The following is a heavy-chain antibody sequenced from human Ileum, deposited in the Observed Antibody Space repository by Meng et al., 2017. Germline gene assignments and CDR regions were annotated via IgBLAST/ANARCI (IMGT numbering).Heavy chain of an antibody. J-gene: IGHJ4*02. D-gene: IGHD4-23*01. CDR3: ARHGGYSQDF. CDR2: ISHSGSA. CDR1: SGSISSNTY. V-gene: IGHV4-4*02. Sequence: QVQLQESGPGLVRPSGTLSLTGAVPSGSISSNTYWSWVRQPPGKGLEWIGQISHSGSAYYNPSLKSRVTMSVDKSKSQFSLMLTSVTAADTAIYYCARHGGYSQDFWGQGTLVTVSS.